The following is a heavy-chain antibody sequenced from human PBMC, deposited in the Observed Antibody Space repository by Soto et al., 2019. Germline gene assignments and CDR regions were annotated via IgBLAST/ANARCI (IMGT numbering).Heavy chain of an antibody. Sequence: SSETLSLTCTVSGGSISSGGYYWSWIRQHPGKGLEWIGYIYYSGSTYYNPSLKSRVTISVDTSKNQFSLKLSSVTAADTAVYYCAREIHGSGIFGGSWYFDYWGQGTLVTVSS. CDR3: AREIHGSGIFGGSWYFDY. CDR1: GGSISSGGYY. J-gene: IGHJ4*02. D-gene: IGHD3-10*01. V-gene: IGHV4-31*03. CDR2: IYYSGST.